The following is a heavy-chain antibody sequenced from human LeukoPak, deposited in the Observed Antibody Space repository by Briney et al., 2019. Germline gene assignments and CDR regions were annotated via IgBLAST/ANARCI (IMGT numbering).Heavy chain of an antibody. J-gene: IGHJ4*02. CDR2: ISGSGGST. V-gene: IGHV3-23*01. D-gene: IGHD4-17*01. Sequence: GGSLRLSCAASGFTFSSYGMSWVRQAPGKGLEWVSAISGSGGSTYYADSVKGRFTISRDNSKNTLYLQMNSLRAEDTAVYYCAKIPRLDYGDYHVDYWGQGTLVTVSS. CDR3: AKIPRLDYGDYHVDY. CDR1: GFTFSSYG.